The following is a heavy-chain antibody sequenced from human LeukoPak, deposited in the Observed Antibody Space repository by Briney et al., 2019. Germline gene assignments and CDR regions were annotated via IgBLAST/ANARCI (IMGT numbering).Heavy chain of an antibody. V-gene: IGHV4-59*02. CDR2: IYYSGST. J-gene: IGHJ4*02. CDR1: GGPVSSYY. D-gene: IGHD3-22*01. Sequence: SETLSLTCTVSGGPVSSYYWSWIRQPPGKGLEWIGYIYYSGSTNYNPSLKSRVTISVDTSKNQFSLKLSSVTAADTAVYYCASAYYYDSSGAFDYWGQGTLVTVSS. CDR3: ASAYYYDSSGAFDY.